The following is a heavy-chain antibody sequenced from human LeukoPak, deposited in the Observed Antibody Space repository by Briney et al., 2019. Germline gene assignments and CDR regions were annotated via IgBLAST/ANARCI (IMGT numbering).Heavy chain of an antibody. CDR3: ARGSDWSHYFDY. J-gene: IGHJ4*02. CDR2: ISYDGSNK. V-gene: IGHV3-30*04. D-gene: IGHD6-19*01. CDR1: GVTFSSYT. Sequence: RGTLRLSCAVSGVTFSSYTAHWVCHGPRKGLGWVWFISYDGSNKSYADSAKDRLTISRDNSKYTLYLQMNSPRVEDTDVYYCARGSDWSHYFDYWGQGTLVTVSS.